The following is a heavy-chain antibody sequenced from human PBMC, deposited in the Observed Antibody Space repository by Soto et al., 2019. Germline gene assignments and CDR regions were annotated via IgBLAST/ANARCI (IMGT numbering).Heavy chain of an antibody. CDR3: AIASRGNCGHPSSFDY. V-gene: IGHV4-59*01. CDR1: GGSIISDY. CDR2: IYYSGST. J-gene: IGHJ4*02. D-gene: IGHD1-7*01. Sequence: SETLSLTCTVSGGSIISDYWSWIRQPPWKGLEWIGHIYYSGSTNYNPSLKSRVTISVDRSKNQFSLKLRSVTAADTAVYYCAIASRGNCGHPSSFDYWGQGTLVTVSS.